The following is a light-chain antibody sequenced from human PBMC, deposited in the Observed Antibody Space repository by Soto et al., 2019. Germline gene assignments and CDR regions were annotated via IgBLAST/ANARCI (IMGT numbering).Light chain of an antibody. CDR1: SSNIGTGYD. Sequence: QSVLTQPPSVSGAPGQGVTISCTGSSSNIGTGYDVHWYQQLPGTAPKLLIFVNTNRPSGVPDRFSGSKSGTSASLAITGLQAEDEADYYCQSYDSSLRGSVFGGGTKLTVL. CDR3: QSYDSSLRGSV. CDR2: VNT. J-gene: IGLJ3*02. V-gene: IGLV1-40*01.